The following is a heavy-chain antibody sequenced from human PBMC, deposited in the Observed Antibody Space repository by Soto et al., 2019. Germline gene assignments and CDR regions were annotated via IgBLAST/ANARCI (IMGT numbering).Heavy chain of an antibody. D-gene: IGHD3-22*01. J-gene: IGHJ6*02. Sequence: HPGGSLRLSCAASGFTFSSYAMSWVRQAPGKGLEWVSAISGSGGSTYYADSVKGRFTISRDNSKNTLYLQMNSLRAEGTAVYYCAKDYYDSSGYYYYYYGMDVWGQGTTVTVSS. CDR3: AKDYYDSSGYYYYYYGMDV. CDR2: ISGSGGST. V-gene: IGHV3-23*01. CDR1: GFTFSSYA.